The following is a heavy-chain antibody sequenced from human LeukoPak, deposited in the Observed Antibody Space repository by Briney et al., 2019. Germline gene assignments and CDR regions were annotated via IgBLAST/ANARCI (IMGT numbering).Heavy chain of an antibody. J-gene: IGHJ4*02. CDR2: INHSGST. Sequence: PSETLSLTCAVYGGSFSDYYWTWIRQPPGKGLEWIGEINHSGSTNYNPSLKSRVIMSIDTSKNQFSLKLSSVTAADTAVYYCARVLRYFVYFDYWGQGTLVTVSS. D-gene: IGHD3-9*01. CDR1: GGSFSDYY. V-gene: IGHV4-34*01. CDR3: ARVLRYFVYFDY.